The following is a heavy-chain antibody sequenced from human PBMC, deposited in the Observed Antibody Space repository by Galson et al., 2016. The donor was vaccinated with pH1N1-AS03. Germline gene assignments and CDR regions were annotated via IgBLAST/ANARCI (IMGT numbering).Heavy chain of an antibody. J-gene: IGHJ5*02. CDR3: ARAYYGDFVDWFDP. Sequence: ALVKPTQTLTLTCTFSGFSLSTSGVGVGWIRQAPGKALEWLAIIYWNDDIRYSPSLRNRLTITKDTSKSQVVLTMTNMDPVDTATYFCARAYYGDFVDWFDPWGQGTLVTVSS. D-gene: IGHD4-17*01. V-gene: IGHV2-5*01. CDR2: IYWNDDI. CDR1: GFSLSTSGVG.